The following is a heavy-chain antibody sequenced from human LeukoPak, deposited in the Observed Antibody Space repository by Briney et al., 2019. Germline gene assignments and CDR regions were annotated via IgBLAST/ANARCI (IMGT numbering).Heavy chain of an antibody. V-gene: IGHV3-23*01. CDR2: ISGSGGST. Sequence: GGSLRLSCAASGFTFSSYAMSWVRQAPGKGLEWVSAISGSGGSTYYADSVKGRFTISRDNSKNTVYLQMSSLRAEDTAVYYCARYGGLRGMDVWGQGTTVTVSS. D-gene: IGHD4-23*01. CDR3: ARYGGLRGMDV. J-gene: IGHJ6*02. CDR1: GFTFSSYA.